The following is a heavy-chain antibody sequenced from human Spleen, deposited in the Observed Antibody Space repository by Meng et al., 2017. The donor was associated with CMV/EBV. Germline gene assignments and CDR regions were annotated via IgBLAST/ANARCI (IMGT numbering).Heavy chain of an antibody. J-gene: IGHJ5*02. D-gene: IGHD3-3*01. CDR1: GGYTSSYY. CDR3: ARRRFLEWLLSGTWFDP. CDR2: IYTSGST. V-gene: IGHV4-4*07. Sequence: QVPLHESGPGLVKPSETLSLTCTVSGGYTSSYYWSWIRQPAGKGLEWIGRIYTSGSTNYNPSLKSRVTISVDTSKNQFSLKLSSVTAADTAVYYCARRRFLEWLLSGTWFDPWGQGTLVTVSS.